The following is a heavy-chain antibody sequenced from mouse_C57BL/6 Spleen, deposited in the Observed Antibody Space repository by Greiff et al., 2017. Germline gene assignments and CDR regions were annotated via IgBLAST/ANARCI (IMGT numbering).Heavy chain of an antibody. CDR2: INPNNGGT. V-gene: IGHV1-26*01. D-gene: IGHD4-1*01. CDR3: ARRTGDY. Sequence: VQLQQSGPELVKPGASVTISCKASGYTFTDYYMNWVKQSHGKSLEWIGDINPNNGGTSYNQKFKGKATLTVDKSSSTAYMEHRSLTSEDSAVYYCARRTGDYWGQGTTLTVSS. CDR1: GYTFTDYY. J-gene: IGHJ2*01.